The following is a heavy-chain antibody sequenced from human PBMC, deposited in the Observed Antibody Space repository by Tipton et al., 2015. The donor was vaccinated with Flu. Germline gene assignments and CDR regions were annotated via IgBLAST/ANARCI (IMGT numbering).Heavy chain of an antibody. CDR1: GDSISSSSYY. V-gene: IGHV4-39*07. CDR3: ARQKGGISSGYYYYFDY. J-gene: IGHJ4*02. CDR2: IYYSGST. Sequence: TLSLTCTVSGDSISSSSYYWGWIRQPPGEGLEWIGSIYYSGSTYYNPSLESRVTISLDTSKKQFSLKLSSVTAAYTAVYYCARQKGGISSGYYYYFDYWGQGTLVTVSS. D-gene: IGHD3-22*01.